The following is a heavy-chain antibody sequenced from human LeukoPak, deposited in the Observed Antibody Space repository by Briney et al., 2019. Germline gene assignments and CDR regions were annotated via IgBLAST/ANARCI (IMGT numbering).Heavy chain of an antibody. J-gene: IGHJ6*03. D-gene: IGHD6-19*01. V-gene: IGHV3-21*01. CDR2: VSNSGDYI. CDR3: ARDHSIAVAGTASYYYYYMDV. CDR1: GFSFSSYR. Sequence: GGSLRLSCAASGFSFSSYRMNWVRQAPGKGLEWVSSVSNSGDYIHYADSVKGRFTISRDNSKNTLYLQMNSLRAEDTAVYYCARDHSIAVAGTASYYYYYMDVWGKGTTVTVSS.